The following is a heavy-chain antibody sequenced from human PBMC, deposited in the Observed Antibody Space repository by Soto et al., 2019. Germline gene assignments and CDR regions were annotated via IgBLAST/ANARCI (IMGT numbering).Heavy chain of an antibody. V-gene: IGHV4-31*03. J-gene: IGHJ6*02. CDR1: GGSVSSGGYY. CDR3: ARALPSYYYYGMDV. Sequence: SETLSLTCPVSGGSVSSGGYYWSWIRQHPGKGLEWIGYISYSGSTYYNPSLKSRPTISVDTPKNQFSLKLSSVTAADTAVYYCARALPSYYYYGMDVWGQGTTVTVSS. CDR2: ISYSGST.